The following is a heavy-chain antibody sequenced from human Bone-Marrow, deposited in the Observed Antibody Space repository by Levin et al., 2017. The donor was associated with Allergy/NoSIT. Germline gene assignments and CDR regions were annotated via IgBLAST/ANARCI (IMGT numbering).Heavy chain of an antibody. CDR2: IYYSGDT. D-gene: IGHD6-13*01. Sequence: SQTLSLPCTVSGGSVSSASYYWGWIRQPPGKGLEYIGSIYYSGDTYYNPSLKSRVTISVDSSKNQFSLKLSSVTAADTAVYYCARRYSSSWSQTWFDPWGQGTLVTVSS. CDR1: GGSVSSASYY. J-gene: IGHJ5*02. V-gene: IGHV4-39*01. CDR3: ARRYSSSWSQTWFDP.